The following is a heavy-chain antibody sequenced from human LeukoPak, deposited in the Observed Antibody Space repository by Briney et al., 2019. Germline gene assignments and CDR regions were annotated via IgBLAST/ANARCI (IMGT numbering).Heavy chain of an antibody. CDR1: GFTFSAYY. CDR2: ISTSGSTK. V-gene: IGHV3-11*04. D-gene: IGHD6-13*01. J-gene: IGHJ6*03. Sequence: GGSLRLSCAASGFTFSAYYMSWIRQAPGKGLEWVSYISTSGSTKYYADSVKGRFTISRDNAKSSLYLQMNSLRAEDTAVYYCARDPIAAPGTNYYHYYMDAWGKGTTVTVSS. CDR3: ARDPIAAPGTNYYHYYMDA.